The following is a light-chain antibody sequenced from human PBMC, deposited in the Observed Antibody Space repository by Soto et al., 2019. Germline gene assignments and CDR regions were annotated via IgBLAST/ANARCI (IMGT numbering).Light chain of an antibody. CDR2: EVA. Sequence: QSVLTQPPSASGSPGQSVTISCTGTSSDLGASDSVSWYQQHPGKAPNLMIYEVAKRPSGVPDRFSGSKSGNTASLTVSGLQADDEADYYCSSYAGGNKLVFGTGTKLTVL. CDR1: SSDLGASDS. V-gene: IGLV2-8*01. J-gene: IGLJ1*01. CDR3: SSYAGGNKLV.